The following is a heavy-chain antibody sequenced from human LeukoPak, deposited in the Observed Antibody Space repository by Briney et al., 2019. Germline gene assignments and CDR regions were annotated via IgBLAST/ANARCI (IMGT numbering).Heavy chain of an antibody. D-gene: IGHD3-22*01. J-gene: IGHJ3*02. CDR3: ARGPQYYYDSSGYYGEHAFDI. CDR1: GFTLSSYG. V-gene: IGHV3-30-3*01. Sequence: GGSLRLSCAAAGFTLSSYGMDWVRQAPGKGLEWVAVISYDGSNKYYADSVKGRFTISRDNSKNTLYLQMNSLRAEDTAVYYCARGPQYYYDSSGYYGEHAFDIWGQGTMVTVSS. CDR2: ISYDGSNK.